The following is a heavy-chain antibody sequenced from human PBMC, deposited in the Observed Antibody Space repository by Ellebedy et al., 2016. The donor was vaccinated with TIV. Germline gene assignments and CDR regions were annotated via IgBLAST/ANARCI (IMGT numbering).Heavy chain of an antibody. D-gene: IGHD5/OR15-5a*01. CDR3: ARDPCRFAFDI. CDR1: GFTFSSSW. CDR2: VNPDGSET. V-gene: IGHV3-7*01. Sequence: GESLKISXAASGFTFSSSWMSWVRQAPGKGPEWVANVNPDGSETYYVDSVKGRFTISRDNAKSSLYLQMNSLRAEDTAVYYCARDPCRFAFDIWGQGTMVTVSS. J-gene: IGHJ3*02.